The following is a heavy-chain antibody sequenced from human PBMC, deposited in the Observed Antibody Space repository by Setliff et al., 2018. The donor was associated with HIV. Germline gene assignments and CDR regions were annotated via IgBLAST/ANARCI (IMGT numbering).Heavy chain of an antibody. V-gene: IGHV4-61*01. J-gene: IGHJ3*02. CDR1: GGSVSSGSYY. CDR2: IYYSGST. CDR3: ARGGVLLWFGELLGFDI. Sequence: SETLSLTCTVSGGSVSSGSYYWSWIRQPPGKGLEWIGYIYYSGSTNYNPSLKSRVTISVDTSKNQFSLKLSAVTAADTAVYYCARGGVLLWFGELLGFDIWGQGTMVTVSS. D-gene: IGHD3-10*01.